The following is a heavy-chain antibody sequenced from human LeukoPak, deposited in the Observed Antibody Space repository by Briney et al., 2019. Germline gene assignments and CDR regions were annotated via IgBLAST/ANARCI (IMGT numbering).Heavy chain of an antibody. CDR3: ARGVRFLEWSNMDV. D-gene: IGHD3-3*01. Sequence: ASVKVSCKASGGTFSSYAISWVRQAPGQGLEWMGGIIPTFGTANYAQKFQGRVTITTDESTSTAYMELSSLRSEDTAVYCCARGVRFLEWSNMDVWGKGTTVTVSS. CDR1: GGTFSSYA. J-gene: IGHJ6*03. V-gene: IGHV1-69*05. CDR2: IIPTFGTA.